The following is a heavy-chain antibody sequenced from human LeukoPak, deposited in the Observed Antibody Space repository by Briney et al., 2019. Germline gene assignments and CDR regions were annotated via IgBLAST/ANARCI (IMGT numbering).Heavy chain of an antibody. Sequence: SETLSLTCVVSGGSVSGYYWGWIRQPPGRGLEWIGYVYYSGSTNYNPSFKSRITISVDTSRNQFSLQLGSVTAADTAVYYCARIHRYCSGGACYVLDNWGQGTLVAVSS. J-gene: IGHJ4*02. CDR2: VYYSGST. CDR3: ARIHRYCSGGACYVLDN. D-gene: IGHD2-15*01. CDR1: GGSVSGYY. V-gene: IGHV4-59*02.